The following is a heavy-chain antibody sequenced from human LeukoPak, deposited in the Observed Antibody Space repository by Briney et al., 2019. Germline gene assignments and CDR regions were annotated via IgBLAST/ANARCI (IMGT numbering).Heavy chain of an antibody. Sequence: PSDTLSLIRTLSGGPLSSSSYYWGWIRQPPGKGLEGIESIYYSGRTYYNPSLKSRLTISVDASKHQFSLKLSSVTAGDTAVYYCARHGLIAAVGNFDYWGQGTLVTVSS. J-gene: IGHJ4*02. D-gene: IGHD6-13*01. CDR3: ARHGLIAAVGNFDY. CDR1: GGPLSSSSYY. V-gene: IGHV4-39*01. CDR2: IYYSGRT.